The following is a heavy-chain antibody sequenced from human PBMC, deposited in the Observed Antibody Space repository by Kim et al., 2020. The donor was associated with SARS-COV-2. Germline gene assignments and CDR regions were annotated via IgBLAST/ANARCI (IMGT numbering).Heavy chain of an antibody. J-gene: IGHJ4*02. CDR1: GLTFSSRW. CDR3: ASDPDYGVYSRKDY. D-gene: IGHD4-17*01. V-gene: IGHV3-74*01. Sequence: GGSLRLSCVASGLTFSSRWMHWVRQSPGKGLVWVSRIKSDGSDIIYADSVKGRFTISRDNAKNTLYLQMNSLRAEDTAVYYCASDPDYGVYSRKDYWGRGTLVTVSS. CDR2: IKSDGSDI.